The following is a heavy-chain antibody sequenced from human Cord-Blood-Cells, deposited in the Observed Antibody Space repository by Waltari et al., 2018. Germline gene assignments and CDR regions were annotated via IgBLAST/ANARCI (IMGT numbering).Heavy chain of an antibody. J-gene: IGHJ4*02. Sequence: QVQLQESGPGLVKPSQTLSLTCTVSGGSISSGGYYWSWFRPHPGKGLEWIGYIYYSGSTYYNPSLKSRVTISVDTSKNQFSLKLSSVTAADTAVYYCASHRGCSSTSCYDYWGQGTLVTVSS. CDR1: GGSISSGGYY. CDR2: IYYSGST. D-gene: IGHD2-2*01. V-gene: IGHV4-31*03. CDR3: ASHRGCSSTSCYDY.